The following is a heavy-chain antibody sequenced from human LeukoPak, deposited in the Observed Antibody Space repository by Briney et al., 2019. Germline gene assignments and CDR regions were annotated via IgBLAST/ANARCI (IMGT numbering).Heavy chain of an antibody. CDR3: ASYNYDSSGYFRYFDY. V-gene: IGHV4-31*03. Sequence: SETLSLTCTVSGGSINSGGYYWSWIRQHPGKGLEWIAYIYYSGSTYYNLSLKSRVTISVDTSKNQFSLKLSSVTAADTAVYYCASYNYDSSGYFRYFDYWGQGTLVAVSS. J-gene: IGHJ4*02. CDR1: GGSINSGGYY. D-gene: IGHD3-22*01. CDR2: IYYSGST.